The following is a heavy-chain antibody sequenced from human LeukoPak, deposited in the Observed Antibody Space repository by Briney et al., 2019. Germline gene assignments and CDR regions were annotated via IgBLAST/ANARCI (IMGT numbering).Heavy chain of an antibody. Sequence: NPAGSLRLTCAASGFTFSDYYLSRIRQAPAKELDRVSYISSSGSTIYYADSVKRRFTSSRDNAKNSLYLQMNSLRAEDTAVYYRARAHYDSSGYYYLDDGHWFDPWGQGTLVTVSS. D-gene: IGHD3-22*01. V-gene: IGHV3-11*01. CDR1: GFTFSDYY. CDR2: ISSSGSTI. J-gene: IGHJ5*02. CDR3: ARAHYDSSGYYYLDDGHWFDP.